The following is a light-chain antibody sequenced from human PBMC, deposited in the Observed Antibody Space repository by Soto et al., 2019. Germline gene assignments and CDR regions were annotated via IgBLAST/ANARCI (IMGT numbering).Light chain of an antibody. CDR2: GAS. Sequence: EIVLTQSPGTLSLSPGEIATLSWRASQSVSSNLAWYQQKPGQAPRLLIYGASTRATGIPARFSGSGSGTEFTLTISSLQSEDFAVYYCQRYNNWPPITFGQGTRLQIK. V-gene: IGKV3-15*01. CDR3: QRYNNWPPIT. CDR1: QSVSSN. J-gene: IGKJ5*01.